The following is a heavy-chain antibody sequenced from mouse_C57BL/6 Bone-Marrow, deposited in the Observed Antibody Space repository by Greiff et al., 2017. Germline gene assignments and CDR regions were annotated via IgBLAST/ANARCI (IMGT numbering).Heavy chain of an antibody. V-gene: IGHV5-6*01. CDR2: ISSGGSYT. D-gene: IGHD4-1*01. J-gene: IGHJ3*01. CDR1: GFTFSSYG. Sequence: EVQGVESGGDLVKPGGSLKLSCAASGFTFSSYGMSWVRQTPDKRLEWVATISSGGSYTYYPDSVKGRFTISRDNAKNTLYLQMSSLKSEDTAMYYCARQLGRRGQGTLVTVSA. CDR3: ARQLGR.